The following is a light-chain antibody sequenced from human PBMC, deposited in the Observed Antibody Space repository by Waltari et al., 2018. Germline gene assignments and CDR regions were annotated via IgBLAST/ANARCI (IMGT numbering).Light chain of an antibody. CDR1: QTVLSSSNNKNY. CDR3: QQYYSAPFT. V-gene: IGKV4-1*01. CDR2: WAS. Sequence: DIVMTQSPDSLAVSLGERATFTCKSSQTVLSSSNNKNYLAWYQQKPGHPPKLLIYWASTRESGVPDRFSGSGSGTDFTLTISSLQAEDVAVYYCQQYYSAPFTFGGGTKVEIK. J-gene: IGKJ4*01.